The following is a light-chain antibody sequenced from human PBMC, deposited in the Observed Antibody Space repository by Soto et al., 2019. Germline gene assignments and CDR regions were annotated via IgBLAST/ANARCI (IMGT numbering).Light chain of an antibody. CDR3: QQYYSTPRT. V-gene: IGKV4-1*01. Sequence: DIVMTQSPDSLTVSLGERATVNCKSSQSVSYSSNNKNFLAWYQQKPGQTPKLLIYWASTRESGVPDRFSGSGSGTDFTLTISSLQAEDVAVYYCQQYYSTPRTFGQGTKLEIK. J-gene: IGKJ2*01. CDR2: WAS. CDR1: QSVSYSSNNKNF.